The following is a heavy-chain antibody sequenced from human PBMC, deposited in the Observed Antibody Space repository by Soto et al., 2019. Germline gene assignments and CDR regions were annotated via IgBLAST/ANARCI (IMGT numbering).Heavy chain of an antibody. J-gene: IGHJ6*02. D-gene: IGHD2-2*01. Sequence: GASVKVSCKASGGTFSSYAISWVRQAPGQGLEWMGWISAYNGNTNYAQKFQGRVTITADESTSTAYMELSSLRSEDTAVYYCARVGDIVVVPAARIDGMDVWGQGTTVTVSS. CDR2: ISAYNGNT. CDR3: ARVGDIVVVPAARIDGMDV. V-gene: IGHV1-69*13. CDR1: GGTFSSYA.